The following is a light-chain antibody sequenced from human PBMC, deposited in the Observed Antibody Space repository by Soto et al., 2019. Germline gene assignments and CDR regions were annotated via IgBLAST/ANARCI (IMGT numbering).Light chain of an antibody. V-gene: IGLV1-51*01. CDR3: GTWASSLNAWG. J-gene: IGLJ2*01. CDR2: GNN. CDR1: NSNIGNNF. Sequence: QAVLTQAPSVSAPPGQKVTISCSGTNSNIGNNFVSWYQQLPGKAPKLLIHGNNRRPSGIPDRFSGSKSGASVTLDINGLQSGDEAPCYCGTWASSLNAWGFGGGNKLTVL.